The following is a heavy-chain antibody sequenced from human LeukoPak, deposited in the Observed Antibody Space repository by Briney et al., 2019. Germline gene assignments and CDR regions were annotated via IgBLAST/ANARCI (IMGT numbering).Heavy chain of an antibody. CDR3: ARGSMGADLYFDY. Sequence: RGSLRLSCAASGFTFSSYAMHWVRQAPGKGLEWVAVISYDGSNKYYADSVKGRFTISRDNSKNTLYLQMNSLRAEDTAVYYRARGSMGADLYFDYWGQGTLVTVSS. V-gene: IGHV3-30-3*01. CDR2: ISYDGSNK. J-gene: IGHJ4*02. D-gene: IGHD2-8*01. CDR1: GFTFSSYA.